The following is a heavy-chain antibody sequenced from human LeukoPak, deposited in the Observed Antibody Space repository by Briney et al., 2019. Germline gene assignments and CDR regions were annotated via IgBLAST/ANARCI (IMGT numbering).Heavy chain of an antibody. D-gene: IGHD1-1*01. V-gene: IGHV1-69*04. Sequence: SVKVSCKLSGGTFARDAISWVRQAPGEGLEWMGRILPLLSTKNYARKFQGRVTLTADKSTGTAYMELSSLRSEDTAIYYCARGLDWNDLHLDVWGKGTTVTVSS. J-gene: IGHJ6*04. CDR1: GGTFARDA. CDR2: ILPLLSTK. CDR3: ARGLDWNDLHLDV.